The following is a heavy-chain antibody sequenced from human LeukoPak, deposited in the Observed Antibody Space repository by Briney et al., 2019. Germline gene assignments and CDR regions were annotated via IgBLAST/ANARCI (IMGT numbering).Heavy chain of an antibody. J-gene: IGHJ4*02. CDR1: GGSFSGYY. D-gene: IGHD6-19*01. CDR3: ARVPVAGQYFDY. CDR2: INHSGST. V-gene: IGHV4-34*01. Sequence: SETLSLTCAVYGGSFSGYYWSWIRQPPGKGLEWIGEINHSGSTNYNPSLKSRVTISADTSKNQFSLKLSSVTAADTAVYYCARVPVAGQYFDYWGQGTLVTVSS.